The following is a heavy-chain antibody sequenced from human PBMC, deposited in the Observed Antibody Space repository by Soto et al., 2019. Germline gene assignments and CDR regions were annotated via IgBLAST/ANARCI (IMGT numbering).Heavy chain of an antibody. CDR1: GSALSCGGYS. J-gene: IGHJ5*02. D-gene: IGHD3-9*01. Sequence: SETLCLTCAVSGSALSCGGYSWSWIRQPPGKGLEWIGYIYHSGSTYYNPSLKSRVTISVDRSKNQFSLKLSSVTAADTAVYYCASGEILTGYRTQNNWFDPWGQGTLVTVSS. CDR2: IYHSGST. V-gene: IGHV4-30-2*01. CDR3: ASGEILTGYRTQNNWFDP.